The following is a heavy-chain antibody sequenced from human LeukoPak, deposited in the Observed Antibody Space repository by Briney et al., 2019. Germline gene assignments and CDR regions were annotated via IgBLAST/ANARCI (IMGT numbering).Heavy chain of an antibody. V-gene: IGHV1-58*02. CDR3: SAEVCFGLVGAPPPYFDY. CDR1: GFTFTSSA. CDR2: IVVGSGNT. Sequence: SVKVSCKASGFTFTSSAMQWVRQARGQRLEWIGWIVVGSGNTNYAQKFQERVTITRDMPTSTAYMELSSLKSEDTAVFYCSAEVCFGLVGAPPPYFDYWGQGTLVTVSS. D-gene: IGHD1-26*01. J-gene: IGHJ4*02.